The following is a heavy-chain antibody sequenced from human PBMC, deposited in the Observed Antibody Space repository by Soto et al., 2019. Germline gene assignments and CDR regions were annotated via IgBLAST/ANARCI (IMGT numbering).Heavy chain of an antibody. CDR2: INPNSGGT. D-gene: IGHD3-3*01. V-gene: IGHV1-2*04. J-gene: IGHJ6*03. CDR3: ARGAPDFWSGYSDYYYYMDV. Sequence: ASVKVSCKASGYTFTGYYMHWVRQAPGQGLEWMGWINPNSGGTNYAQKFQGWVTMTRDTSISTAYTELSRLRSDDTAVYYCARGAPDFWSGYSDYYYYMDVWGKGTKVTVSS. CDR1: GYTFTGYY.